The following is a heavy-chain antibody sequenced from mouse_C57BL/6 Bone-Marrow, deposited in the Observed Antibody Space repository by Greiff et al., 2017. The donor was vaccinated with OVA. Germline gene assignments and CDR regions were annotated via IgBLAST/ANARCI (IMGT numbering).Heavy chain of an antibody. CDR3: ARESSSGYGYYFDY. Sequence: QVQLQQPGAELVMPGASVKLSCKASGYTFTSYWMHWVKQRPGQGLEWIGEIDPSDSYTNYNQKFKGKSTLTVDKSSSTAYMQLSSLTSEDSAVYYCARESSSGYGYYFDYRGQGTTLTVSS. CDR2: IDPSDSYT. CDR1: GYTFTSYW. V-gene: IGHV1-69*01. J-gene: IGHJ2*01. D-gene: IGHD3-2*02.